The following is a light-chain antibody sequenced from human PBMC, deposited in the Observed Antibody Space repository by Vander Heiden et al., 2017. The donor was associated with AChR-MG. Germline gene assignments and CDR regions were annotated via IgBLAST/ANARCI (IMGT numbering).Light chain of an antibody. Sequence: DIVMTQSPATLSGSPGERATLSCRASQRVSRKLAWYQQKPGQAPRLLIYGASTRATVIPARVSGSGSGTEFTLTISSLQSEDFAVYYCQQYNNWPPWTFGQGTKVEIK. CDR2: GAS. V-gene: IGKV3-15*01. J-gene: IGKJ1*01. CDR3: QQYNNWPPWT. CDR1: QRVSRK.